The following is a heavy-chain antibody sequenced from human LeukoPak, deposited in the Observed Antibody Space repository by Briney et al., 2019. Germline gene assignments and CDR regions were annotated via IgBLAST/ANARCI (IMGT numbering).Heavy chain of an antibody. V-gene: IGHV1-3*01. CDR3: ARVVRGATYYYYYMDV. Sequence: ASVKVSCKASGYSFTNHDMHWVRQAPGQRLEWMGYINPDNGNTKYSQEFQGRVTITRDTSATTAYMELRSLRSDDTAVYYCARVVRGATYYYYYMDVWGKGTTVTVSS. CDR2: INPDNGNT. D-gene: IGHD3-10*01. J-gene: IGHJ6*03. CDR1: GYSFTNHD.